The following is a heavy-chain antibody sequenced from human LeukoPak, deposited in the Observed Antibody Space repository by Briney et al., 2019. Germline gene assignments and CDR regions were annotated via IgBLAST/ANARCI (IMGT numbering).Heavy chain of an antibody. Sequence: SETLSLTCTVSGGSISSGSYYWSWIRQPAGKGLERVGRIYTSGSTNYNPSLKTRVTISVDTSKNQFSLKLSSVTAADTAVYYCARDIAYCGGDCYVQFDPWGQGTLVTVSS. CDR2: IYTSGST. J-gene: IGHJ5*02. CDR3: ARDIAYCGGDCYVQFDP. CDR1: GGSISSGSYY. V-gene: IGHV4-61*02. D-gene: IGHD2-21*02.